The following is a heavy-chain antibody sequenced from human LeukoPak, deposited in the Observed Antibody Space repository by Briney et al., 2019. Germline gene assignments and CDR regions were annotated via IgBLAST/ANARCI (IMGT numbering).Heavy chain of an antibody. CDR1: GYTLTELS. D-gene: IGHD4-17*01. CDR3: ATASMTTVTTVDYYYYGMDV. CDR2: FYPEDGET. Sequence: ASVKVSCKVSGYTLTELSMHWVRQAPGKGLEWMGGFYPEDGETIYAQKFQGRVTMTEDTSTDTAYMELSSLRSEDTAVYYCATASMTTVTTVDYYYYGMDVWGQGTTVTVSS. V-gene: IGHV1-24*01. J-gene: IGHJ6*02.